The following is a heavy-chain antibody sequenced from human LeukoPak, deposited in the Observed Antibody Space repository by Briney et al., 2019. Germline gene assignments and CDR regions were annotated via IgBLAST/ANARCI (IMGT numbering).Heavy chain of an antibody. CDR1: GFTFSSYG. D-gene: IGHD6-13*01. J-gene: IGHJ4*02. V-gene: IGHV3-30*18. CDR2: ISYDGSNK. CDR3: AKDGYIAAAGGHFDY. Sequence: GGSLRLSCAASGFTFSSYGMHWVRQAPGKGLEWVAVISYDGSNKYYADSVKGRFTISRDNSKNTLYLQMNSLRAEDTAVYYCAKDGYIAAAGGHFDYWGQGTLVTVSS.